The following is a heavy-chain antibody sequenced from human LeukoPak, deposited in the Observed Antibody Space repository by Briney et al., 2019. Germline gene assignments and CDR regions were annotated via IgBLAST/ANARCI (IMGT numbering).Heavy chain of an antibody. J-gene: IGHJ4*02. V-gene: IGHV3-30*18. CDR3: AKETEITMVRGVIWGGYFDY. CDR2: ISYDGSNK. CDR1: GFTFSSYG. Sequence: GGSLRLSCAASGFTFSSYGMHWVRQAPGKGLEWVAVISYDGSNKYYADSVKGRFTISRDNSKNTLYLQMNSLRAEDTAVYYCAKETEITMVRGVIWGGYFDYWGQGTLVTASS. D-gene: IGHD3-10*01.